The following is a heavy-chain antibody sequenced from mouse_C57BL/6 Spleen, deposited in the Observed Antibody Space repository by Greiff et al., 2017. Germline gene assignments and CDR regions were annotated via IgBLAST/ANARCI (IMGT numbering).Heavy chain of an antibody. CDR1: GYTFTSYW. CDR2: IYPGSGST. J-gene: IGHJ4*01. CDR3: ARDDYDRISYARDY. D-gene: IGHD2-4*01. Sequence: QVQLQQPGAELVKPGASVKMSCKASGYTFTSYWITWVKQRPGQGLEWIGDIYPGSGSTNYNEKFKSKATLTVDTSSSTAYMQLSSLTSEDSAVYYCARDDYDRISYARDYWGQGTSVTVSS. V-gene: IGHV1-55*01.